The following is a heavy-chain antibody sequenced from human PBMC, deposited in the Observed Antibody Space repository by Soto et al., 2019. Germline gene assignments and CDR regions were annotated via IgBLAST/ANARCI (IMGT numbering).Heavy chain of an antibody. D-gene: IGHD3-3*01. J-gene: IGHJ4*02. Sequence: GGSLRLSCAASGFTFSSYSMNWVRQAPGKGLEWVSSISSSSSYIYYADSVKGRFTISRDNAKNSLYLQMNSLRAEDTAVYYCASGQSDHDYYDFWSGYPEFDYWGQGTLVTVSS. CDR2: ISSSSSYI. V-gene: IGHV3-21*01. CDR1: GFTFSSYS. CDR3: ASGQSDHDYYDFWSGYPEFDY.